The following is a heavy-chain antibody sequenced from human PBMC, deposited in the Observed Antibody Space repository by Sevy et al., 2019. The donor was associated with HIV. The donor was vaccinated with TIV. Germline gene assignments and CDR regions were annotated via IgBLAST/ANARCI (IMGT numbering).Heavy chain of an antibody. J-gene: IGHJ3*02. CDR1: GFTFSDYS. Sequence: GGSLRLSCAASGFTFSDYSVNWVRQAPGKGLEWVSSISSSSNYIYYADSVKGRFTISRDNAKNSLYLQMNSLRAEDTALYYCARPYGSGSWEAFDIWGQGTMVTVSS. CDR3: ARPYGSGSWEAFDI. D-gene: IGHD3-10*01. CDR2: ISSSSNYI. V-gene: IGHV3-21*01.